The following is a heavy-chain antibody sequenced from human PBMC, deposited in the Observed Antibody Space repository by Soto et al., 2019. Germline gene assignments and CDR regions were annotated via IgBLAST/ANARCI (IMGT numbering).Heavy chain of an antibody. CDR3: ARSYDY. V-gene: IGHV3-11*01. J-gene: IGHJ4*02. CDR1: GFTLRDYS. Sequence: RRRSCSDFGFTLRDYSTVWMRQAPGKGLEWVSYIRSSGVTIYYADSGKGRFTISRDNAKNSRYRQRNSLRAEDTAVYYCARSYDYWGQGTLVTVSS. CDR2: IRSSGVTI.